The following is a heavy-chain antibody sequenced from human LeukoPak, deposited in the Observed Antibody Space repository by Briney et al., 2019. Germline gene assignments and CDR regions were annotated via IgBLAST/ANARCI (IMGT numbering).Heavy chain of an antibody. D-gene: IGHD1-1*01. CDR1: GFTFSSYW. V-gene: IGHV3-74*01. Sequence: GGSLRLSCAASGFTFSSYWMHWVRQAPGKGLVWVSRINSDGSSTSYADSVKGRFTISRDNAKNTLYLQMNSLRAEDTAVYYCASQNDLGEYFQHWGQGTLVTVSS. J-gene: IGHJ1*01. CDR2: INSDGSST. CDR3: ASQNDLGEYFQH.